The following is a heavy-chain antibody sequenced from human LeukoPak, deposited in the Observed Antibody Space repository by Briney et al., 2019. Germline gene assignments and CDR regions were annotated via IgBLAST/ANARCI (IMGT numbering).Heavy chain of an antibody. CDR1: GFTFDDYG. J-gene: IGHJ6*03. D-gene: IGHD3-3*01. CDR2: INWSGGST. V-gene: IGHV3-20*04. Sequence: GGSLRLSCAASGFTFDDYGMSWVRHAPGKGLEWVSGINWSGGSTGYADSVKGRFTISRDNAKTSLYLQMNSMRAEDPALYYCARAISGRITSVGVFIKEMDYSYYMDVWGKGTTVTVSS. CDR3: ARAISGRITSVGVFIKEMDYSYYMDV.